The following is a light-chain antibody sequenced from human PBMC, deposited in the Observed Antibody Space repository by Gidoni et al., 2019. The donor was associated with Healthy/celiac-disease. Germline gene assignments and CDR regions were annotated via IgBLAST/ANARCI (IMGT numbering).Light chain of an antibody. CDR2: DVS. J-gene: IGLJ2*01. CDR1: SSDVGGYNY. Sequence: QSALTQPASVPGSTGQAITISCTGTSSDVGGYNYVSWYQQHPGKAPKLMIYDVSNRPSGVSNLFSGSNSGNTASLTLSGLQAEDEADYYCSSYTSSSTLVFGGGTKLTVL. CDR3: SSYTSSSTLV. V-gene: IGLV2-14*03.